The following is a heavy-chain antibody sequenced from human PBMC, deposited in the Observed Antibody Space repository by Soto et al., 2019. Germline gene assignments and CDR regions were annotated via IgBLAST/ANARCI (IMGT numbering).Heavy chain of an antibody. CDR2: ISWNSGSI. J-gene: IGHJ6*03. V-gene: IGHV3-9*01. Sequence: GGSLRLSCAASGFTFDDYAMHWVRQAPGKGLEWVSGISWNSGSIGYADSVKGRFTISRDNAKNSLYLQMNSLRAEDTALYYCAKDWGHDILTGQGSGSMDVWGKGTTVTVSS. CDR1: GFTFDDYA. CDR3: AKDWGHDILTGQGSGSMDV. D-gene: IGHD3-9*01.